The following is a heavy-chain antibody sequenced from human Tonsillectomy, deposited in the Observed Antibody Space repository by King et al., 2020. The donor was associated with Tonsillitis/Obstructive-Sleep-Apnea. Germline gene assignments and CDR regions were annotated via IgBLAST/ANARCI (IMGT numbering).Heavy chain of an antibody. CDR3: ARDRDTVMVFYYYGMDV. V-gene: IGHV3-30*04. CDR2: ISYDGSNK. J-gene: IGHJ6*02. Sequence: VQLVESGGGVVQPGRSLRLSCAASGFTLSSYAMHWVRQAPGKGLEGVAVISYDGSNKYYADSVKGRFTISRDNSKNTLYLQMNSLRAEDTAVYYCARDRDTVMVFYYYGMDVWGQGTTVTISS. D-gene: IGHD5-18*01. CDR1: GFTLSSYA.